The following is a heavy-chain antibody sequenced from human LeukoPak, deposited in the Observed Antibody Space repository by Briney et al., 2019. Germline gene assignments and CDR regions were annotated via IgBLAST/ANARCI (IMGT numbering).Heavy chain of an antibody. Sequence: GASVKVSCKASGYTFTAYYMHWVRQSHGQGLEWMGWINPNSGGTNYAQKFQGRVTMTRDTSISTAYMELSRLRSDDTAVYSCARGGQGAPLDYWGQGSLVTVSS. J-gene: IGHJ4*02. CDR3: ARGGQGAPLDY. D-gene: IGHD1-26*01. V-gene: IGHV1-2*02. CDR1: GYTFTAYY. CDR2: INPNSGGT.